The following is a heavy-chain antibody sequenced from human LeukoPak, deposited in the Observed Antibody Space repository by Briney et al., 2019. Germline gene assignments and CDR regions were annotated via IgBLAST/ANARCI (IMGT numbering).Heavy chain of an antibody. Sequence: PGGSLRLSCAASGLTFSSYGMHWVRQAPGKGLEWVAFIRYDGSNKYYADSVKGRFTISRDNSKNTLYLQMNSLRADDTAVYYCARGDFRLEMSTSIAFDIWGQGTMVTVSS. D-gene: IGHD5-24*01. CDR1: GLTFSSYG. J-gene: IGHJ3*02. CDR2: IRYDGSNK. V-gene: IGHV3-30*02. CDR3: ARGDFRLEMSTSIAFDI.